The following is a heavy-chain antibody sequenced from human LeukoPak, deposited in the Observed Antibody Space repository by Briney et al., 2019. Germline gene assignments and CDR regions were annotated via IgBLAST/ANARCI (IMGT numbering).Heavy chain of an antibody. Sequence: GGSLRLSCAASGFTFDDYAMHWVRQAPGKGLEWVSGISWNSGSIGYADSVKGRFTISRDNAKNSLYLQMNSLRAEDTALYYCAKDMGTRGSYYDAFDIWGQGTMVTVSS. D-gene: IGHD1-26*01. CDR1: GFTFDDYA. V-gene: IGHV3-9*01. CDR2: ISWNSGSI. CDR3: AKDMGTRGSYYDAFDI. J-gene: IGHJ3*02.